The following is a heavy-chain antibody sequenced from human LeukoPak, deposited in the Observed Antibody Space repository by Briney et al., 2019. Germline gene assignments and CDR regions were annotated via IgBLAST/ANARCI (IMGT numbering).Heavy chain of an antibody. CDR1: GGSISSYY. Sequence: KPSETLSLTCTVSGGSISSYYWSWIRQPPGKGLEWIGYIYYSGSTNYNPSLKSRVTISVYTSKNQFSLKLSSVTAADTAVYYCARAYIYNWNHGIDYWGQGTLVTVSS. V-gene: IGHV4-59*12. D-gene: IGHD1-1*01. J-gene: IGHJ4*02. CDR2: IYYSGST. CDR3: ARAYIYNWNHGIDY.